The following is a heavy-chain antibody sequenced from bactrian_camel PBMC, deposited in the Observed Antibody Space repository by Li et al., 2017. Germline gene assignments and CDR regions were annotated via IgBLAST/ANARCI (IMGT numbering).Heavy chain of an antibody. CDR3: AEDLKSRGSWYYRRAADFDY. J-gene: IGHJ6*01. Sequence: VQLVESGGGSVEAGGSLRLSCTASGYTYAAYDFAWFHQAPGEQREGVAAIESTGSTSYADSVKGRFSISLDNRNTVYLQMNSLKPEDTGMYYCAEDLKSRGSWYYRRAADFDYWGRGTQVTVS. V-gene: IGHV3S53*01. CDR2: IESTGST. CDR1: GYTYAAYD. D-gene: IGHD6*01.